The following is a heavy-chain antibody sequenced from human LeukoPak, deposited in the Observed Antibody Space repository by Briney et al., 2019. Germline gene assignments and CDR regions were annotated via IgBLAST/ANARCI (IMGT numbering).Heavy chain of an antibody. V-gene: IGHV4-59*12. CDR1: GGSISSYY. CDR2: IYYSGST. J-gene: IGHJ4*02. Sequence: SETLSLTCTVSGGSISSYYWSWIRQPPGKGLEWIGYIYYSGSTNYNPSLKSRVTISVDTSKNQFSLKLSSMTAADTAVYYCARDRQARRFDYWGQGTLVTVSS. CDR3: ARDRQARRFDY.